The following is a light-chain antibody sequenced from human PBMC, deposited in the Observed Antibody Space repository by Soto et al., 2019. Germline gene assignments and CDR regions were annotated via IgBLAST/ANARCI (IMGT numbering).Light chain of an antibody. CDR3: QEWDSSSEQLV. J-gene: IGLJ2*01. CDR1: NIGSKA. Sequence: SFALTHPHSVPVATAQMARITCGGNNIGSKAVHWYQQTPGQDPVLVIYIDSNRPSGIPERFSGSNPGNTATLTISRVEAGDEADYYCQEWDSSSEQLVFGGGSKLTV. CDR2: IDS. V-gene: IGLV3-12*02.